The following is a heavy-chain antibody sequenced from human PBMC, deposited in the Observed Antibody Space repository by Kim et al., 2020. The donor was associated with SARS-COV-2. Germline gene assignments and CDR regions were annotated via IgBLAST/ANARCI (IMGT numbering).Heavy chain of an antibody. CDR2: ISGSGGST. Sequence: GGSLRLSCAASGFTFSSYAMSWVRQAPGKGLEWVSAISGSGGSTYYADSVKGRFTISRDNSKNTLYLQMNSLRAEDTAVYYCAKSIPTYCSSTSCYKVTDIWGQGTMVTVSS. V-gene: IGHV3-23*01. CDR1: GFTFSSYA. D-gene: IGHD2-2*02. CDR3: AKSIPTYCSSTSCYKVTDI. J-gene: IGHJ3*02.